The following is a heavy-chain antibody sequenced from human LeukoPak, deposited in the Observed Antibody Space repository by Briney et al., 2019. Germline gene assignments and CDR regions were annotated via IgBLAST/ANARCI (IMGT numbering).Heavy chain of an antibody. D-gene: IGHD3-3*01. J-gene: IGHJ6*03. CDR1: GYTFTSYS. Sequence: ASVKVSCKASGYTFTSYSMHWVRQAPGQGLEWMGIINPSGGSTSYAQKFQGRVTMTRDMSTSTVYMELSSLRSEDTAVYYCARDGKYDFWSGYYTGKEYYYYMDVWGKGTTVTVFS. CDR2: INPSGGST. V-gene: IGHV1-46*01. CDR3: ARDGKYDFWSGYYTGKEYYYYMDV.